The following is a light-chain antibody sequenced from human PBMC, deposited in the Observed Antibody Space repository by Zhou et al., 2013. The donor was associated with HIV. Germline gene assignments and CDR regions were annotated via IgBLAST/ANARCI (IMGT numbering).Light chain of an antibody. CDR1: QALDGW. CDR2: AAS. J-gene: IGKJ1*01. Sequence: DIQMTQSPSSVSASVGDRVTITCRASQALDGWLVWYQQKPGKAPKVLIYAASRLQSGIPSRFSGSGSGTNFTLTISNLLPEDVATYFCQQSNTFPGTFGQGTKVEIK. CDR3: QQSNTFPGT. V-gene: IGKV1D-12*01.